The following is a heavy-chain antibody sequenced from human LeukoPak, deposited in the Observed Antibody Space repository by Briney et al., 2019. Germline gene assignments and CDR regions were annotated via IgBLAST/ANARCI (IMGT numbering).Heavy chain of an antibody. J-gene: IGHJ4*02. CDR2: IKQDGNEK. CDR1: GFTFSSYW. V-gene: IGHV3-7*05. Sequence: QPGGSLRLSCAASGFTFSSYWMTWVRQAPGKGLEWVANIKQDGNEKYYVDSVKGRFTISRDNAKNSLYLQMNSLRAADTAVYYCARDTNFYDFWSGYYSHAFDFWGQGTLVTV. D-gene: IGHD3-3*01. CDR3: ARDTNFYDFWSGYYSHAFDF.